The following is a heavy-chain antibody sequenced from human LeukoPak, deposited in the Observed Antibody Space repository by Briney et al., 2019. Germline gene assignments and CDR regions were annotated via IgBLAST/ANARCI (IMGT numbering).Heavy chain of an antibody. J-gene: IGHJ4*02. D-gene: IGHD4-17*01. CDR3: ARGGDYGDYEADY. Sequence: SETLSLTCAVYGGSFSGYYWSWIRQPPGKGLEWIGEINHSGSTNYNPSLKSRVTISVDTSKNQFSLKLSSVTAADTAVHYCARGGDYGDYEADYWGQGTLVTVSS. CDR1: GGSFSGYY. V-gene: IGHV4-34*01. CDR2: INHSGST.